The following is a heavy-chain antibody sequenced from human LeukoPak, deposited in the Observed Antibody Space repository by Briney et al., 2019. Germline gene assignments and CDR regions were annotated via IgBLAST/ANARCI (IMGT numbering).Heavy chain of an antibody. CDR1: GYTFTSYD. D-gene: IGHD5-12*01. CDR3: AGGGHSGYEVDY. Sequence: ASVKVSCKASGYTFTSYDINWVRQATGQGLEWMGWMNPNSGNTGYAQKFQGRVTMTRNTSISTAYMELSSLRSEDTAVYYCAGGGHSGYEVDYWGQGTLVTVSS. J-gene: IGHJ4*02. CDR2: MNPNSGNT. V-gene: IGHV1-8*01.